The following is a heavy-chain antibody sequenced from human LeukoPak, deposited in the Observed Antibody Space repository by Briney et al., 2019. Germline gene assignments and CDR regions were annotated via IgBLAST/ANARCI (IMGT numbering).Heavy chain of an antibody. V-gene: IGHV4-39*01. CDR2: IYFSGTT. Sequence: SETLSLTCTVSGGSITNTNYYWGWVRQPPGKGLEWIGGIYFSGTTYYNPSLRSRVTISVDTSKNQFSLKLNSVTAADMAVYFCARHSSSAWYYYFGYWGQGALVTVSS. J-gene: IGHJ4*02. CDR3: ARHSSSAWYYYFGY. D-gene: IGHD6-19*01. CDR1: GGSITNTNYY.